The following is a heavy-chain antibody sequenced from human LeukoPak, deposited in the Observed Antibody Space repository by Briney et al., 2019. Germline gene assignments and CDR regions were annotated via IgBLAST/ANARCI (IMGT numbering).Heavy chain of an antibody. Sequence: AGGSLRLSCAASGFTFSDYTMNWVRQAPGKGLEWISYISISSNTIYYADSVKGRFTISRDNAKNSLYLQMNSLRAEDTAVYYCANSYDYGDYFDYWGQGTLVTVSS. V-gene: IGHV3-48*04. J-gene: IGHJ4*02. CDR3: ANSYDYGDYFDY. CDR1: GFTFSDYT. D-gene: IGHD4-17*01. CDR2: ISISSNTI.